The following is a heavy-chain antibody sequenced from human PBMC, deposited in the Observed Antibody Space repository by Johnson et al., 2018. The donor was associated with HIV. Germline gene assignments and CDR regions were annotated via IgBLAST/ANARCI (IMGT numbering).Heavy chain of an antibody. D-gene: IGHD4-17*01. CDR1: GFTFSSYA. CDR3: ARERAVTTKGYDEDAFDI. J-gene: IGHJ3*02. V-gene: IGHV3-23*04. CDR2: ISGSGGST. Sequence: VQLVESGGGVVQPGRSLRLSCAASGFTFSSYAMSWVRQAPGKGLEWVSAISGSGGSTYYADSVKGRFTISRDSYKNTLYLQMNSLRAEDTALYYCARERAVTTKGYDEDAFDIWGQGTMVTVSS.